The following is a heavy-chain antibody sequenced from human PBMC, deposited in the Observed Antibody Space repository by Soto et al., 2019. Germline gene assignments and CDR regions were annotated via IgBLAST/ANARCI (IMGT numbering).Heavy chain of an antibody. V-gene: IGHV4-39*01. J-gene: IGHJ2*01. Sequence: QLQLQESGPGLVKPSETLFLTCTDSGGSIGSGTYYWGWIRQPPGKGLEWIGSIYYSGSTYYNPSLKSRVTISVDTSKNQFSLKLYSVTAADTAVYYCERHVSRYFGTRRDWYFDLWGRGTLVTVSS. D-gene: IGHD3-9*01. CDR2: IYYSGST. CDR1: GGSIGSGTYY. CDR3: ERHVSRYFGTRRDWYFDL.